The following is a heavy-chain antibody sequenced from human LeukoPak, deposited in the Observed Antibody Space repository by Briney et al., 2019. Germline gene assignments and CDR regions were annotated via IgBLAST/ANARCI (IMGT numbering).Heavy chain of an antibody. CDR3: ARDSYYYDSSGYYYEDY. CDR1: GGSISSSSHY. D-gene: IGHD3-22*01. Sequence: SETLSLTCTVSGGSISSSSHYWGWIRQPPGKGPEWIGSIYYSGTTPYNPSLKSRVTISVDTSKNQFSLKLNSVTAADTAIYYCARDSYYYDSSGYYYEDYWGQGALVTVSS. J-gene: IGHJ4*02. CDR2: IYYSGTT. V-gene: IGHV4-39*02.